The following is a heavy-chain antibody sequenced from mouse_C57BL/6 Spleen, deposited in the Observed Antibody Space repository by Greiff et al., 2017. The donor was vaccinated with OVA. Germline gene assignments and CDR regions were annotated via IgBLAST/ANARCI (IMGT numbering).Heavy chain of an antibody. J-gene: IGHJ3*01. D-gene: IGHD4-1*01. CDR2: IDPETGGT. CDR1: GYTFTDYE. CDR3: TRYYNWDPFAY. V-gene: IGHV1-15*01. Sequence: VQLQQSGAELVRPGASVTLSCKASGYTFTDYEMHWVKQTPVHGLEWIGAIDPETGGTAYNQKFKGKAILTADKSSSTAYMELRSLTSEDSAVDYCTRYYNWDPFAYWGQGTLVTVSA.